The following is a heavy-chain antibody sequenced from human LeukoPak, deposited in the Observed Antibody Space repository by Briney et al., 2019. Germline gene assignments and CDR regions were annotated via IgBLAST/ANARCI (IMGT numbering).Heavy chain of an antibody. CDR2: INHSGST. CDR1: GGSFSGYY. Sequence: PSETLSLTCAVYGGSFSGYYWSWIRQPPGKGLEWIGEINHSGSTNYNPSLKSRVTISVDTSKNQFSLKLSSVTAADTAVYYCARVEGGADDFNSFQHGGQGPLVPVPP. D-gene: IGHD3-3*01. CDR3: ARVEGGADDFNSFQH. J-gene: IGHJ1*01. V-gene: IGHV4-34*01.